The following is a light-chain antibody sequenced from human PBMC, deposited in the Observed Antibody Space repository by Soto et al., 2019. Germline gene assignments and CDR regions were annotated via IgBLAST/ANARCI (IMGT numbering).Light chain of an antibody. CDR1: SSDFGGYNY. Sequence: QSVLTRPPSAAGAFGQSVTISFTGTSSDFGGYNYVSWYQQHPGKAPKLMIYEVSERPSGVPDRFSGSKSGNTAPLTVSGLQADDEADYYCSSYSGTNYHYVFGTGTRSPT. CDR2: EVS. V-gene: IGLV2-8*01. J-gene: IGLJ1*01. CDR3: SSYSGTNYHYV.